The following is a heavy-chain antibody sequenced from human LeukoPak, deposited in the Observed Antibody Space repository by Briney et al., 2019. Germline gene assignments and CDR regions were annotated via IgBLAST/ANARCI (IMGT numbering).Heavy chain of an antibody. CDR3: TRPYFPDHGWEPQS. Sequence: PGGSLKLSCAASGFTFSGSAIHWVRQASGKGLEWVGRIRSKANSYATTYAASVKGRFTFSRDDSKNTAYLQMNSLKTEDTALYYCTRPYFPDHGWEPQSWGQGTLVTVSS. D-gene: IGHD1-26*01. J-gene: IGHJ5*02. CDR1: GFTFSGSA. V-gene: IGHV3-73*01. CDR2: IRSKANSYAT.